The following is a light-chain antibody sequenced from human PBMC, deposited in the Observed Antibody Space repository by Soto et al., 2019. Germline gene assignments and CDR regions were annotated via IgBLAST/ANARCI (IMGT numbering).Light chain of an antibody. CDR1: SNDVGNNNR. V-gene: IGLV2-18*02. CDR3: SSVTSSFTLV. J-gene: IGLJ2*01. CDR2: EVS. Sequence: QSVLTQPPSVSGSPGQSVTISCTGTSNDVGNNNRVSWYQQSPGTAPKVMIYEVSNRPSGVPDRFSGSKSGNTASLTISGLQAEDEAVYHCSSVTSSFTLVFGGGTKLTVL.